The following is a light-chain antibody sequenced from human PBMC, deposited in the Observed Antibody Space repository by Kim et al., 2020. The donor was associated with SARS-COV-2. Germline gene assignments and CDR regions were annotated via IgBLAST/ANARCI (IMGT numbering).Light chain of an antibody. CDR1: QSVTSY. J-gene: IGKJ1*01. CDR2: GAS. CDR3: QQYGSSSWT. V-gene: IGKV3-20*01. Sequence: LSPRERATLSCRASQSVTSYLAWYQQKPGQAPRLLIYGASSRATGTPDRFSGSGSGTDFTFTISRLEPEDFAVYYCQQYGSSSWTFGQGTKVDIK.